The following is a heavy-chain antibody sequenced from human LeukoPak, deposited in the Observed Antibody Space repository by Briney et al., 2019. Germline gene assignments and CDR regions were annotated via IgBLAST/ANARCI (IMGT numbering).Heavy chain of an antibody. CDR2: ISSSSSYI. CDR3: ARVVPPTQIALDV. D-gene: IGHD2-15*01. J-gene: IGHJ6*02. CDR1: GFTFSSYS. Sequence: GGSLRLSCAASGFTFSSYSMNWVRQAPGKGLEWVSSISSSSSYIYYADSVKGRFTISRDNAKNSLYLQMNSLRAEDTAVYYCARVVPPTQIALDVWGQGTTVTVSS. V-gene: IGHV3-21*01.